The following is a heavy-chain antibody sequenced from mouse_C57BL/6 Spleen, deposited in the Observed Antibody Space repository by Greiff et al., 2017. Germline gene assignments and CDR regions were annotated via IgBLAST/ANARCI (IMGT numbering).Heavy chain of an antibody. J-gene: IGHJ4*01. Sequence: VKLVESGAELARPGASVKLSCKASGYNFTSYGISWVKQRTGQGLEWIGEIYPRSGNTYYNEKFKGKATLTADKSSSTAYMELRSLTSEDSAVYFCARRETFYAMDYWGQGTSVTVSS. CDR2: IYPRSGNT. V-gene: IGHV1-81*01. CDR1: GYNFTSYG. CDR3: ARRETFYAMDY.